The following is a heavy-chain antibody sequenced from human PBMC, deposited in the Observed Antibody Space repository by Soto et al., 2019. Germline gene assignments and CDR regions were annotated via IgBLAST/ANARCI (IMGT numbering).Heavy chain of an antibody. CDR1: GGSFSGYY. D-gene: IGHD3-22*01. CDR2: INHSGST. J-gene: IGHJ4*02. Sequence: SETLSLTCAVYGGSFSGYYWSWIRQPPGKGLEWIGEINHSGSTNYNPSLKSRVTISVDTSKNQFSLKLSSVTAADTAVYYCARGGGYYDSSGLDYWGQGTLVTVSS. CDR3: ARGGGYYDSSGLDY. V-gene: IGHV4-34*01.